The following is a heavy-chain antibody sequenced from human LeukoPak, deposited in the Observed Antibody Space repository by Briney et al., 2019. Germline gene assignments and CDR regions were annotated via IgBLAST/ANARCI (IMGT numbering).Heavy chain of an antibody. CDR3: ARDSAGRYIVGATAYDY. V-gene: IGHV3-7*01. CDR2: IMQDGSEK. Sequence: GGSLRLSCAASGFTFSTYWMSWARQAPGKGLEWVANIMQDGSEKYYVDSVKGRFTISRDNAKNSLLLQMNSLRAEDTAVYYCARDSAGRYIVGATAYDYWGQGTLVTVSS. D-gene: IGHD1-26*01. J-gene: IGHJ4*02. CDR1: GFTFSTYW.